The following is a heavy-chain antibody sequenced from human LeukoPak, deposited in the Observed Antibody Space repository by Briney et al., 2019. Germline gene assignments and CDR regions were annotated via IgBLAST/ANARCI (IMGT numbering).Heavy chain of an antibody. CDR1: GFTFSSYR. Sequence: PGGSLRLSRAASGFTFSSYRMHWVRQAPGKGLVWVSRINSDGSSTSYADSVKGRFTISRDNAKNTLYLQMNSLRAEDTAVYYCAREETTVTTYVYYYYGMDVWGQGTTVTVSS. CDR3: AREETTVTTYVYYYYGMDV. D-gene: IGHD4-17*01. J-gene: IGHJ6*02. CDR2: INSDGSST. V-gene: IGHV3-74*01.